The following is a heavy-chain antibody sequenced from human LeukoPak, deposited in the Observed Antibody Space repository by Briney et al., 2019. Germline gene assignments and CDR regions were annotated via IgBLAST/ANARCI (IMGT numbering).Heavy chain of an antibody. CDR1: GFTFSIYE. J-gene: IGHJ6*02. V-gene: IGHV3-48*03. CDR3: AAYYGSGSYYTAIYYYGMDV. Sequence: PGGSLRLSCVVSGFTFSIYEMNWVRQAPGKGLEWVSYISSSARTICYADSVKGRFTISSDNAKNSLYLQMNSLRTEDTAVYYCAAYYGSGSYYTAIYYYGMDVWGQGTTVTVCS. CDR2: ISSSARTI. D-gene: IGHD3-10*01.